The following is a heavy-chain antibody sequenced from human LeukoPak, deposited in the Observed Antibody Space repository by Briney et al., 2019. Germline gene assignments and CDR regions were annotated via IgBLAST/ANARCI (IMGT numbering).Heavy chain of an antibody. CDR1: GFTFSSYA. CDR3: AKDESSSWSNFDY. J-gene: IGHJ4*02. CDR2: ISGSGGST. V-gene: IGHV3-23*01. D-gene: IGHD6-13*01. Sequence: GSPRLSCAASGFTFSSYAMSWVRQAPGKGLEWVSAISGSGGSTYYADSVKGRFTISRDNSKNTLYLQMNSLRAEDTAVYYCAKDESSSWSNFDYWGQGTLVTVSS.